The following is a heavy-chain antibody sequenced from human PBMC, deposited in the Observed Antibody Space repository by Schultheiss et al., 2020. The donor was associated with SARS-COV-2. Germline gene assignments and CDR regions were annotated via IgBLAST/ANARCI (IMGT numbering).Heavy chain of an antibody. CDR3: ARRATGSFDY. J-gene: IGHJ4*02. D-gene: IGHD3-10*01. CDR2: IYYSGST. Sequence: SETLSLTCTVSGGSVSSGNYYWSWIRQPPGKGLEWIGYIYYSGSTNYNPSLKSRLTMSVDTSKNQFSLELSSVTAADTAVYYCARRATGSFDYWGQGILVTVSS. CDR1: GGSVSSGNYY. V-gene: IGHV4-61*01.